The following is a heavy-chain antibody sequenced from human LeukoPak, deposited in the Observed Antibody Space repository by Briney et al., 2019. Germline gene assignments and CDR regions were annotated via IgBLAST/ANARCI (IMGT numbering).Heavy chain of an antibody. CDR2: ISAYNGNI. V-gene: IGHV1-18*01. CDR3: ARDNTIVGANDNWFDP. Sequence: ASVKVSCKASGYTFTSYGISWVRQAPGQGLEWMGWISAYNGNINYAQKLQGRVTMTTDTSTSTAYMELRSLRSDDTAVYYCARDNTIVGANDNWFDPWGQGTLVTVSS. CDR1: GYTFTSYG. J-gene: IGHJ5*02. D-gene: IGHD1-26*01.